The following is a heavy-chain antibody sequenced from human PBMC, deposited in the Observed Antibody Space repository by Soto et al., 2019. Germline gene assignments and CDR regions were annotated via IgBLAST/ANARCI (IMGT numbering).Heavy chain of an antibody. V-gene: IGHV1-2*04. Sequence: ASVKVSCKASGYTFTGYYMHWVRQAPGQGLEWMGWINPNSGGTNYAQKFQGWVTMTRDTSISTAYMELSRLRSDDTAVYYCAKPPSSPSPSAPWGREPRVTVPS. CDR3: AKPPSSPSPSAP. J-gene: IGHJ5*02. CDR2: INPNSGGT. D-gene: IGHD6-6*01. CDR1: GYTFTGYY.